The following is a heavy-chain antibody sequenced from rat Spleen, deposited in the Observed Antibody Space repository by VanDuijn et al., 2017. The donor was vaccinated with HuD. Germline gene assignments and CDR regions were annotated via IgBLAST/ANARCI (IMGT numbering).Heavy chain of an antibody. V-gene: IGHV3-1*01. CDR2: ITYSGST. D-gene: IGHD1-10*01. Sequence: EVQLQESGPGLVKPSQSLSLTCSVTVYSITTNYWDWIRKFPGNKMEWIGHITYSGSTSYNPSLKSRISITRDTSKNQFFLQFNSVTTEDTATYYCARRRGQVYNNYFDYWGQGVMVTVSS. J-gene: IGHJ2*01. CDR1: VYSITTNY. CDR3: ARRRGQVYNNYFDY.